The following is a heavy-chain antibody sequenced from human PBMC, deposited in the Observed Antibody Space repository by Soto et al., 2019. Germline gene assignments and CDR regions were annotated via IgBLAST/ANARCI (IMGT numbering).Heavy chain of an antibody. D-gene: IGHD6-19*01. J-gene: IGHJ3*02. CDR3: AKGPLWYSSEDAFDI. V-gene: IGHV3-30*18. Sequence: GGSLRLSCAASGFTFSSYGMHWVRQAPGKGLEWVAVISYDGSNKYYADSVKGRFTISRDNSKNTLYLQMNSLRAEDTAVYYCAKGPLWYSSEDAFDIWGQGTMVTVSS. CDR1: GFTFSSYG. CDR2: ISYDGSNK.